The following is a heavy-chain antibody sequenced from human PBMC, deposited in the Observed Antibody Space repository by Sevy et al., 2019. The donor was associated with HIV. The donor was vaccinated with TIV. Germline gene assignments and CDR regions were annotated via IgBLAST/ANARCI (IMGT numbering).Heavy chain of an antibody. D-gene: IGHD3-22*01. CDR1: GGSISSDY. V-gene: IGHV4-59*01. CDR3: ARGGGEYYYDSSGYCYGLKLYYFDY. J-gene: IGHJ4*02. Sequence: SETLSLTCTVSGGSISSDYWSWIRQPPGKGLEWMGYIYYSGSTNYNPSLKSRVTISVDTSKNQFSLKLSSVTAADTAVYYCARGGGEYYYDSSGYCYGLKLYYFDYWGQGTLVTVSS. CDR2: IYYSGST.